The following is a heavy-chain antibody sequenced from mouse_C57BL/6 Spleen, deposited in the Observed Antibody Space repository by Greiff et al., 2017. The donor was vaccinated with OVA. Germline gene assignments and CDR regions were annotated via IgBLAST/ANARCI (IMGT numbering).Heavy chain of an antibody. D-gene: IGHD6-1*01. CDR1: GFNIQDYY. V-gene: IGHV14-2*01. Sequence: EVQLQQSGAELVKPGASVKLSCTASGFNIQDYYMHWLKQRTEQGLEWIGRIVPEDGETKYARKFQGKATTTADTSSNTAYLQLSSLASEDTSVYYCAGGNNEDAMDYWGQGTSVTVSS. CDR3: AGGNNEDAMDY. CDR2: IVPEDGET. J-gene: IGHJ4*01.